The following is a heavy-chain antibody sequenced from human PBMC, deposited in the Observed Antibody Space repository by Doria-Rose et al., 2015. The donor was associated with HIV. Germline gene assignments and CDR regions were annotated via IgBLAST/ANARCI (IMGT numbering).Heavy chain of an antibody. Sequence: QLQESGGGLVQPGRSLRLSCVGSGFSFESYAMHWVRLAPGKGLEWVAGISWDSGAKGNADPVGGRFTISRDNAKKSVYLEMRSLRPEDTAFYYCAKAPIIGPKYYFYMDVWGKGTSVTVSS. V-gene: IGHV3-9*01. CDR3: AKAPIIGPKYYFYMDV. CDR2: ISWDSGAK. CDR1: GFSFESYA. J-gene: IGHJ6*03. D-gene: IGHD3-3*01.